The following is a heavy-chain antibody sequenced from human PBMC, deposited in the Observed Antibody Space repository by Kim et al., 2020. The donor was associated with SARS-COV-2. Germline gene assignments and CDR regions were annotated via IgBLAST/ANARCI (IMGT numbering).Heavy chain of an antibody. V-gene: IGHV4-38-2*02. J-gene: IGHJ5*02. CDR1: GYSISSGYY. D-gene: IGHD2-8*01. Sequence: SETLSLTCTVSGYSISSGYYWGWIRQPPGKGLEWIGSIYHSGSTYYNPSLKSRVTISVDTSKNQFSLKLSSVTAADTAVYYCARGGVLMGSISRPFDPWG. CDR2: IYHSGST. CDR3: ARGGVLMGSISRPFDP.